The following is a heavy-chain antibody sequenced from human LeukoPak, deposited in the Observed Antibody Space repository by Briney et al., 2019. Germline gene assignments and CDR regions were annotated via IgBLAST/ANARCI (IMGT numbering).Heavy chain of an antibody. V-gene: IGHV3-21*04. D-gene: IGHD3-22*01. J-gene: IGHJ4*02. CDR3: VKRGPGYDKSTYPPHYFDY. Sequence: GGSLRLSCAASGFTFSSYSMNWVRQAPGKGLEWVSSISSSSSYIYYADSVKGRFTISRDNAKNSLYLQMNSLRAEDTAVYYCVKRGPGYDKSTYPPHYFDYWGQGTLVTVSS. CDR2: ISSSSSYI. CDR1: GFTFSSYS.